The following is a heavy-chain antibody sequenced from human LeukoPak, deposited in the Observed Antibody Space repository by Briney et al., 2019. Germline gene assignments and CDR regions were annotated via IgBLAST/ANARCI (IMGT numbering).Heavy chain of an antibody. Sequence: SETLSLTCSVSGGSIAGSSDYWGWIRPPPGKGLEWIGSVYYTGITDYNPSLKSRATLFVDTSENKFSLNLTSVTAADTAVYYCARRSIAAAVDYWGRGTLVTVSS. V-gene: IGHV4-39*01. CDR1: GGSIAGSSDY. D-gene: IGHD6-13*01. CDR2: VYYTGIT. CDR3: ARRSIAAAVDY. J-gene: IGHJ4*02.